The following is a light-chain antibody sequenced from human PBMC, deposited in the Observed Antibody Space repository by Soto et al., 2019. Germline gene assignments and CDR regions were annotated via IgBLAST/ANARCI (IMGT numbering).Light chain of an antibody. Sequence: DIQLTQSPSFLSASVGDRVTITCRASQGIYNFLAWYQQKPGKAPKLLIYGASTLQSGVPSRISGSGSGTEFTLTISSLQPEDFASYYCKQLNSYPLTFGGGTKVDIK. J-gene: IGKJ4*01. CDR2: GAS. CDR3: KQLNSYPLT. V-gene: IGKV1-9*01. CDR1: QGIYNF.